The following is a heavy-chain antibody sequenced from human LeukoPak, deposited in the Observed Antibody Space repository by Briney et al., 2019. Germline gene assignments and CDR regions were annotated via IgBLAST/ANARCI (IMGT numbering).Heavy chain of an antibody. CDR3: ATDRARWNTFDY. CDR1: RYTLTELS. J-gene: IGHJ4*02. CDR2: FDPEDGET. Sequence: ASVKVSCKVSRYTLTELSMHWVRQAPGKGLEWMGGFDPEDGETIYAQKFQGRVTMTEDTSTDTAYMELSSLRSEDTAVYYCATDRARWNTFDYWGQGTLVTVSS. V-gene: IGHV1-24*01. D-gene: IGHD4-23*01.